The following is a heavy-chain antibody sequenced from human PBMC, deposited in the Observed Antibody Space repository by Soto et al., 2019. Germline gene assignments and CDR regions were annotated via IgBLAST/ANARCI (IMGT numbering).Heavy chain of an antibody. Sequence: QVQLQESGPGLVKPSGTLSLTCIVSGGSMSSSNWWNWVRQSPGKGLEWIGETHPSVGTNSSPSPKSRVTISIHKSKNQFSLQLTSVTAADTAVYYCARSEATVLDSWGQGTLVPVSS. V-gene: IGHV4-4*02. CDR2: THPSVGT. J-gene: IGHJ4*02. CDR3: ARSEATVLDS. CDR1: GGSMSSSNW. D-gene: IGHD4-17*01.